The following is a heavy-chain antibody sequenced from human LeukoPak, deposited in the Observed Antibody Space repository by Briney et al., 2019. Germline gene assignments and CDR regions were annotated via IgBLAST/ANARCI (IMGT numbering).Heavy chain of an antibody. CDR1: GFTFDDYA. Sequence: GGSLRLSCAASGFTFDDYAMHWVRQAPGKGLEWVSGISWNSGSIGYADSVKGRFTISRDNAKNSLYLQMNSLRAEDTALYYCAKGRQYSSGYFDYWGQGTLVTVSS. CDR3: AKGRQYSSGYFDY. D-gene: IGHD6-19*01. CDR2: ISWNSGSI. V-gene: IGHV3-9*01. J-gene: IGHJ4*02.